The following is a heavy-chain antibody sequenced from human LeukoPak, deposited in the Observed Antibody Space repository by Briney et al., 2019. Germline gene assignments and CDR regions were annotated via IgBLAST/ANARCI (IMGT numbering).Heavy chain of an antibody. D-gene: IGHD3-10*01. CDR1: GGTFSSYA. V-gene: IGHV1-69*05. Sequence: ASVKVSSKASGGTFSSYAFSWVRQAPGQGLEWMGRIIPIFGTTNYAQKFQGRVTITTDESTSTAYMELRSLRSEDTAVYYCASNYYGSGNYPVFYYFDYWGQGTLVTVSS. J-gene: IGHJ4*02. CDR2: IIPIFGTT. CDR3: ASNYYGSGNYPVFYYFDY.